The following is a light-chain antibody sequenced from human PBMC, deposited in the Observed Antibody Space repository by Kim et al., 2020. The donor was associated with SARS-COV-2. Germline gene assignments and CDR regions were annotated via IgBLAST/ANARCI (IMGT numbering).Light chain of an antibody. CDR2: EAI. Sequence: FPPRETPTPSCRSKDSIRTDDLASHQHSPGQAPRLYKYEAIISATDIPFSCSGSGTGTEFTLTISDVEPDDSALYFCQQYCRSPTFGRGTKVDIK. CDR3: QQYCRSPT. J-gene: IGKJ1*01. V-gene: IGKV3-20*01. CDR1: DSIRTDD.